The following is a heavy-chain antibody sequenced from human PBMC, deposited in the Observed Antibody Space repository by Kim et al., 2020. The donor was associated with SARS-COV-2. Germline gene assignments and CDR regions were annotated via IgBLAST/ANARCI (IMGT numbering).Heavy chain of an antibody. CDR1: GYTFSSHW. D-gene: IGHD4-17*01. V-gene: IGHV5-10-1*01. J-gene: IGHJ4*02. CDR2: IDLRDSYT. Sequence: GESLKISCTGSGYTFSSHWITWVRQMPGKGLEWMGRIDLRDSYTTYSPSFQGHVSISADKSINTAYLQWTSLKASDTAIYYCARGSDYDYWGQGTLAT. CDR3: ARGSDYDY.